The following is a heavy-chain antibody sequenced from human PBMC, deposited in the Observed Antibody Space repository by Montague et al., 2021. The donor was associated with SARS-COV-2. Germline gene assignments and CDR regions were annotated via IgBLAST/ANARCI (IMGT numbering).Heavy chain of an antibody. D-gene: IGHD3-3*01. V-gene: IGHV4-39*07. CDR1: GGSISSSYYY. J-gene: IGHJ4*02. CDR2: IYYSGSP. CDR3: ARGVKPGVIIVPGGFDS. Sequence: SETLSLTCTVSGGSISSSYYYWGWIRQPAGKGLEWIGRIYYSGSPYYNPSLESRVDLSVDTSRNQFSLKLTSVTAADTAMYYCARGVKPGVIIVPGGFDSWGPGTLVIGSP.